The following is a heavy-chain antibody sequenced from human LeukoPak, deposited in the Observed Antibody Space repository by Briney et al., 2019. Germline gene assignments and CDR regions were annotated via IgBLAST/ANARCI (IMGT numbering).Heavy chain of an antibody. CDR2: ISSSSSYI. D-gene: IGHD1-26*01. Sequence: GGSLRLSCAASGFTFSSYSMNWVRQAPGKGLEWVSSISSSSSYIYYADSVKGRFTISRDNAENSLYLQMSSLRAEDTAVYYCARERRWELGAFDIWGQGTMVTVSS. CDR1: GFTFSSYS. CDR3: ARERRWELGAFDI. V-gene: IGHV3-21*01. J-gene: IGHJ3*02.